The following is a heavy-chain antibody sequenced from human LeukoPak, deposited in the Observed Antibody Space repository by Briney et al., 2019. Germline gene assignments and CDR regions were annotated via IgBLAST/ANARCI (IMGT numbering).Heavy chain of an antibody. CDR3: ARAQHSSLSNDAFDI. Sequence: GASVKVSCKASGYTFTGYYMHWVRQAPGQGLEWMGWINPNSGDTNYAQKFQGRVTMTRDTSSSSAYMDLSRLRSDDTSVFYCARAQHSSLSNDAFDIWGQGTMVTVSS. CDR1: GYTFTGYY. J-gene: IGHJ3*02. D-gene: IGHD6-13*01. CDR2: INPNSGDT. V-gene: IGHV1-2*02.